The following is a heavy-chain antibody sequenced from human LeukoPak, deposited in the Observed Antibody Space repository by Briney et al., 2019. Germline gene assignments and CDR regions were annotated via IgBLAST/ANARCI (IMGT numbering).Heavy chain of an antibody. Sequence: VASVKVSCKASGYTFTGYYMHWVRQAPGQGLEWMGWINPNSGGTNYAQKFQGRVTTTRDTSISTAYMELSRLRSDDTAVYYCAREEIGAYGELGFDYWGQGTLVTVSS. CDR3: AREEIGAYGELGFDY. CDR2: INPNSGGT. V-gene: IGHV1-2*02. J-gene: IGHJ4*02. CDR1: GYTFTGYY. D-gene: IGHD3-10*01.